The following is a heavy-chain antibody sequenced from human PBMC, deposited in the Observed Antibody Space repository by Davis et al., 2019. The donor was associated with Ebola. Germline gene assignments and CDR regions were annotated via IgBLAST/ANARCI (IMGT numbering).Heavy chain of an antibody. J-gene: IGHJ6*02. CDR3: ARDLTNYYYGMDV. CDR1: GFTFSDYY. CDR2: IYYSGST. D-gene: IGHD1-14*01. V-gene: IGHV4-31*02. Sequence: SQTLSLTCAASGFTFSDYYMSWIRQHPGKGLEWIGYIYYSGSTYYNPSLKSRVTISVDTSKNQFSLKLSAVTAADTAVYYCARDLTNYYYGMDVWGQGTTVTVSS.